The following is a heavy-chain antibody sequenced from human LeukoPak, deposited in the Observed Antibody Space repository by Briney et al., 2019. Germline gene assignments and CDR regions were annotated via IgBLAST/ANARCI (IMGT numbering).Heavy chain of an antibody. J-gene: IGHJ5*02. D-gene: IGHD6-13*01. V-gene: IGHV4-30-2*01. CDR3: ARAYSSSWYRDWFDP. CDR1: GGSISSGGYY. Sequence: PSETLSLTCTVSGGSISSGGYYWSWIRQHPGKGLEWIGYIYHSGSTYYNPSLKSRVTISVDRSKNQFSLKLSSVTAADTAVYYCARAYSSSWYRDWFDPWGQGTLVTVSS. CDR2: IYHSGST.